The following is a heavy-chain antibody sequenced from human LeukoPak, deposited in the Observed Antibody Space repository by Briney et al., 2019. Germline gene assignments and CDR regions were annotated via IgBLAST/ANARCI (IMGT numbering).Heavy chain of an antibody. D-gene: IGHD1-26*01. J-gene: IGHJ6*02. CDR3: ARGRSNYYGMDV. Sequence: PSETLSLTCTVSGGSMIDHYWNWIRRPPGKGLEWVGYIYYNGNTNYSPSLKSRVTMSVDTSKNLFSLKVSSVTAADTAVYYCARGRSNYYGMDVWGQGTTVTVSS. CDR2: IYYNGNT. V-gene: IGHV4-59*11. CDR1: GGSMIDHY.